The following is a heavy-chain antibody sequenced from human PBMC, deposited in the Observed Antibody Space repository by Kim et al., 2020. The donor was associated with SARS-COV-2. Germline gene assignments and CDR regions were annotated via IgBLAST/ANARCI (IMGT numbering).Heavy chain of an antibody. D-gene: IGHD2-2*01. CDR2: IYSGGST. CDR1: GFTVSSNY. CDR3: ARGGYCSSTSCTYYYYYGMDV. Sequence: GGSLRLSCAASGFTVSSNYMSWVRQAPGKGLEWVSVIYSGGSTYYADSVKGRFTISRDNSKNTLYLQMNSLRAEDTAVYYCARGGYCSSTSCTYYYYYGMDVWGQGTTVTVSS. V-gene: IGHV3-66*01. J-gene: IGHJ6*02.